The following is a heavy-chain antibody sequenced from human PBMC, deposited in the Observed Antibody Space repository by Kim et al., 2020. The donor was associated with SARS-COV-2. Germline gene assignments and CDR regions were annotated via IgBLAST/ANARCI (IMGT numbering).Heavy chain of an antibody. Sequence: NPNLKSRLTISVDTSRYQFSLRLTFVTAADTAVYYCARGSPRAGNGLDVWGQGITVIVS. CDR3: ARGSPRAGNGLDV. J-gene: IGHJ6*02. V-gene: IGHV4-59*09.